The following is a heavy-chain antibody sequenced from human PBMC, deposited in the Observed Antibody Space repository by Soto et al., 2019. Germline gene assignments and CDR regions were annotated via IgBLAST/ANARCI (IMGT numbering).Heavy chain of an antibody. CDR3: ARNGTYSSSLSQYSGMDV. Sequence: QVQLVQSGAEAKEPGSSVRVSCKASGGTFDNFIMNWVRQTPGQGLEWMGGIVPMLGTPTYAEKFKGRVTISATGSTSTMYMEVTSLRSEDTAIYYCARNGTYSSSLSQYSGMDVWGQGTTVTVSS. CDR2: IVPMLGTP. CDR1: GGTFDNFI. V-gene: IGHV1-69*01. J-gene: IGHJ6*02. D-gene: IGHD1-26*01.